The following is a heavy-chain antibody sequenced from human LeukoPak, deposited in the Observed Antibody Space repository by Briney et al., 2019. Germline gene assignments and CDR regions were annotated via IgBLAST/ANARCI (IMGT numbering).Heavy chain of an antibody. V-gene: IGHV4-30-2*01. Sequence: PSETLSLTCTVSGGSISSGGYYWSWIRQPPGKGLEWIGYIYHSGSTYYNPSLKSRVTISVDRSKNQFSLKLSSVTAADTAVYYCARGRQGYCSSTSCPRAGTVDYWGQGTLVTVSS. CDR3: ARGRQGYCSSTSCPRAGTVDY. CDR2: IYHSGST. D-gene: IGHD2-2*01. CDR1: GGSISSGGYY. J-gene: IGHJ4*02.